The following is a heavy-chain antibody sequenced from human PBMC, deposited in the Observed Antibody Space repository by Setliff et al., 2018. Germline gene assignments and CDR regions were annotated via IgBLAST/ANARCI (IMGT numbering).Heavy chain of an antibody. CDR2: INYRGST. J-gene: IGHJ4*02. V-gene: IGHV4-39*02. CDR1: GGPISSSNYY. CDR3: LRIRLVPHGHS. Sequence: KTSETLSLTCTVSGGPISSSNYYWGWIRQPPGKGLEWIGSINYRGSTHDNPSLRSRVTMSVDTSKSHFSLRLSSVTAADTAVYYCLRIRLVPHGHSWGQGTLVTVSS. D-gene: IGHD2-15*01.